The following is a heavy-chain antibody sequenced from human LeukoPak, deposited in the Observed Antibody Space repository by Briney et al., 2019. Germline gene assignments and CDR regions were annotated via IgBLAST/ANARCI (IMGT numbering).Heavy chain of an antibody. CDR1: GGSISSYY. CDR2: INHSGST. D-gene: IGHD3-16*01. CDR3: ARASLRHFDY. Sequence: PSETLSLTCTVSGGSISSYYWSWIRQPPGKGLEWIGEINHSGSTNYNPSLKSRVTISVDTSKNQFSLKLSSVTAADTAVYYCARASLRHFDYWGQGTLVTVSS. J-gene: IGHJ4*02. V-gene: IGHV4-34*01.